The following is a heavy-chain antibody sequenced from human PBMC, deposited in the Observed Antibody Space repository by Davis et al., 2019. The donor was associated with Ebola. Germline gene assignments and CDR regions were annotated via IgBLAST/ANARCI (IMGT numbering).Heavy chain of an antibody. Sequence: GGSLRLSCAASGFTFSSYEMNWVRQAPGKGLEWVSAISGSGGSTYYADSVKGRFTISRDNAKNSLYLQMNSLRAEDTAVYYCARDPPTIFGVVPVWGQGTTVTVSS. CDR3: ARDPPTIFGVVPV. V-gene: IGHV3-48*03. J-gene: IGHJ6*02. D-gene: IGHD3-3*01. CDR1: GFTFSSYE. CDR2: ISGSGGST.